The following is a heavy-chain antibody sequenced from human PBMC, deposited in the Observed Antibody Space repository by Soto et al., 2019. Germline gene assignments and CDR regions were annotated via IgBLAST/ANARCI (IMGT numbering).Heavy chain of an antibody. Sequence: QVQLVESGGGVVQPGRSLRLSCAASGFTFSNYGMHWVRQAPGKGLEWVAVISYHGSDKYYADSVKGRFTISRDNSKNPLYLQMDRLRAEDTALYYCAKDLLTTTVTTVGYWGQGTLVTVSS. V-gene: IGHV3-30*18. CDR2: ISYHGSDK. CDR3: AKDLLTTTVTTVGY. CDR1: GFTFSNYG. D-gene: IGHD4-17*01. J-gene: IGHJ4*02.